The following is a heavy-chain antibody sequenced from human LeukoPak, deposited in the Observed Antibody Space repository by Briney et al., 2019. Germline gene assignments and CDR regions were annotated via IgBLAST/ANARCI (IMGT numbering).Heavy chain of an antibody. CDR1: GFTFSTYT. D-gene: IGHD2-15*01. Sequence: GGSLRLSCAASGFTFSTYTLKWVRQAPGKGLEWVSSISSSSSYIYYADSVKGRFTISRDNAKNSLYLQMNSLRAEDTALYYCARVPSDRTKYVDVWGKGTTVTVSS. CDR2: ISSSSSYI. J-gene: IGHJ6*03. V-gene: IGHV3-21*01. CDR3: ARVPSDRTKYVDV.